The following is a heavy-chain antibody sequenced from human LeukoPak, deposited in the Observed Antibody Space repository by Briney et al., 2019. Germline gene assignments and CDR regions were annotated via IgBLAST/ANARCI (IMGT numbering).Heavy chain of an antibody. Sequence: GGSLRLSCAASGFTFSDYYMSWLRQAPGKGLEWVSYISSSSSTIYYADSVKGRFTISRDNAKNSLYLQMNSLRAEDTAVYYCARAATHYTYNSWGQGTLVTVSS. CDR1: GFTFSDYY. CDR3: ARAATHYTYNS. V-gene: IGHV3-11*04. CDR2: ISSSSSTI. J-gene: IGHJ4*02. D-gene: IGHD3-16*01.